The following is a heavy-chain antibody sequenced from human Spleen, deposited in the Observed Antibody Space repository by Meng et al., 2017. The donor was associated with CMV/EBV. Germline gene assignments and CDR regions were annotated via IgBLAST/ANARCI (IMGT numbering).Heavy chain of an antibody. CDR1: GYTFSNYG. D-gene: IGHD6-6*01. CDR2: ISAYNGNT. CDR3: ARGDRPASIAARPGFFWFDP. V-gene: IGHV1-18*01. J-gene: IGHJ5*02. Sequence: ASVKVSCKASGYTFSNYGLSWVRQAPGQGLEWMGWISAYNGNTNYAQKLQGRVTMTTDTSTSTAYMELRSLRSDDTAVYYCARGDRPASIAARPGFFWFDPWGQGTLVTVSS.